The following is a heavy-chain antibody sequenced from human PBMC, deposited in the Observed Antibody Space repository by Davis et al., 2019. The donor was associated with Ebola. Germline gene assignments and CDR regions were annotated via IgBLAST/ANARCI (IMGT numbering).Heavy chain of an antibody. J-gene: IGHJ2*01. Sequence: GESLKISCAASGFTFSHAWMAWVRQAPGKGLEWVGRIKSNADFGTADYAAPVKGRFTISRDDSKNTRLLQMDSLKSEDTAVYYCTTASFRTVTTFYWYFDFWGLGTLVTVSS. CDR3: TTASFRTVTTFYWYFDF. V-gene: IGHV3-15*01. D-gene: IGHD4-17*01. CDR1: GFTFSHAW. CDR2: IKSNADFGTA.